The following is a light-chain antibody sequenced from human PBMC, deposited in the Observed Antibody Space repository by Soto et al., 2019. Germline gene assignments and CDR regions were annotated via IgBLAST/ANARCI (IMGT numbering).Light chain of an antibody. V-gene: IGKV1-5*03. Sequence: ILMSQSPSSLSASVGDRVTITCRASQDLDKWLAWYQQKPGKAHNLLIYKSSTLREWVPSRFSGFGSGTEYILTISDLQPDDFGTYYSQQYSSYWTFGQGTMVEIK. CDR3: QQYSSYWT. CDR2: KSS. J-gene: IGKJ1*01. CDR1: QDLDKW.